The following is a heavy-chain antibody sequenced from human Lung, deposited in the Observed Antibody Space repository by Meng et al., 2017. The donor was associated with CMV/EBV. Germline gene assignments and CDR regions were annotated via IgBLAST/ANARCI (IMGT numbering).Heavy chain of an antibody. J-gene: IGHJ6*02. CDR2: IDWNGGRT. Sequence: GGSXRLXCDASGFRFDDFGMGWVRQAPGKGLEWISGIDWNGGRTVYADSVKGRFTISRDNAENSLYVQMNSLRDEDTAVYYCVRDRIAYGLVVWGQGTPVTVSS. V-gene: IGHV3-20*04. CDR1: GFRFDDFG. CDR3: VRDRIAYGLVV. D-gene: IGHD2-15*01.